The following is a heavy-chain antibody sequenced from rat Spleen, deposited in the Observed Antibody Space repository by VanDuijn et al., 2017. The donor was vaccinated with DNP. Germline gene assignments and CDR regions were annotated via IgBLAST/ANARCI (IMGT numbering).Heavy chain of an antibody. J-gene: IGHJ1*01. D-gene: IGHD1-4*01. Sequence: QVQLKESGPGMVLPSQTLSLACSVSGFSLTNYGVSWVRQPPGKGLQWIATISSGGSTYYTSVLKSRLRISRDTSKSQVFLKVNSLQTEDTAFYFCSRDRDSTGIRTWYFDFWGPGTMVTVSS. CDR2: ISSGGST. CDR3: SRDRDSTGIRTWYFDF. V-gene: IGHV2S8*01. CDR1: GFSLTNYG.